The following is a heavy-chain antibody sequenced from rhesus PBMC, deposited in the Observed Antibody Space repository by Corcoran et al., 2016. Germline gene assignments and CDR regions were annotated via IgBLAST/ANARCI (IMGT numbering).Heavy chain of an antibody. J-gene: IGHJ4*01. CDR1: GASIRSYW. CDR2: INGNRGST. CDR3: AIFTNDFDY. V-gene: IGHV4-80*01. Sequence: QVQLQESGPGLVKPSETLSLTCTVSGASIRSYWWSWIRKPPGKGLEWIGEINGNRGSTNYNPSLNSRVTISRDTSKNQFSLKLSSVTAADTAVYYCAIFTNDFDYWGQGVLVTVSS.